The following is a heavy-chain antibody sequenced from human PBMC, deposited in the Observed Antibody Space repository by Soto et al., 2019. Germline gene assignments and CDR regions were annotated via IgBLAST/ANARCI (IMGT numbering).Heavy chain of an antibody. CDR3: ARDEEDANLMIVVLPGDY. CDR1: GYRFSRYG. J-gene: IGHJ4*02. D-gene: IGHD2-21*01. CDR2: VSTYDGNT. Sequence: QVQLVQSGGEVKEPGASVKVSCKASGYRFSRYGINWVRQAPGQGLEWMGWVSTYDGNTQYAQKFLGRITMTTDTSTNTVYLELRSLTSDDTAVYYCARDEEDANLMIVVLPGDYWGQGTLVSVSS. V-gene: IGHV1-18*01.